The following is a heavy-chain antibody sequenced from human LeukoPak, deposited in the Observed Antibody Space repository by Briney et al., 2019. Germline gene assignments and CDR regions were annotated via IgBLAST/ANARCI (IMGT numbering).Heavy chain of an antibody. CDR2: ISSSSSYI. CDR1: GFTFSSYS. J-gene: IGHJ6*03. Sequence: PGGSLRLSCAASGFTFSSYSMNWVRQAPGKGLEWVSSISSSSSYIYYADSVKGRFTISRDNAKNSLYLQMNSLRAEDTAVYYCARGRLKQQLVRGYYYYMDVWGKGSTVTVSS. V-gene: IGHV3-21*01. D-gene: IGHD6-13*01. CDR3: ARGRLKQQLVRGYYYYMDV.